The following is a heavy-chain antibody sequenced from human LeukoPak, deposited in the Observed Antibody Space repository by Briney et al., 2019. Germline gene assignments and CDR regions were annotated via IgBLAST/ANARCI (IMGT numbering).Heavy chain of an antibody. J-gene: IGHJ5*02. V-gene: IGHV4-31*03. CDR1: GGSIGSGDYY. Sequence: KPSETLSLTCTVSGGSIGSGDYYWSWIRQHPGKGLEWIGYIYYSGSTYYNPSLKSRVTISGDTPKNQFSLKLSSVTAADTAVYYCARGSDIVATIWFDPWGQGILVTVSS. CDR2: IYYSGST. D-gene: IGHD5-12*01. CDR3: ARGSDIVATIWFDP.